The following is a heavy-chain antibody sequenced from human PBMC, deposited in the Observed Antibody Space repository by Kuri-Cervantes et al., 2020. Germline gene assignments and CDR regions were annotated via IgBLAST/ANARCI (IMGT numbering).Heavy chain of an antibody. CDR2: IISIFGTA. D-gene: IGHD2-15*01. CDR1: GGTFSSYA. J-gene: IGHJ4*02. V-gene: IGHV1-69*05. CDR3: ARAEVVAAIDY. Sequence: SVKVSCKASGGTFSSYAISWVRQAPGQGLEWMGGIISIFGTANYAQKFQGRVTMTRDTSTSTVYMELSSLRSEDTAVYYCARAEVVAAIDYWGQGTLVTVSS.